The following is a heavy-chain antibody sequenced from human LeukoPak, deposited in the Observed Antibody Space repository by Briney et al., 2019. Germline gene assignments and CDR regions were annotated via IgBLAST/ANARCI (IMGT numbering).Heavy chain of an antibody. Sequence: RASVKVSCKASGGTFSSYAISWVRQAPGQGLEWMGGIIPIFGTANYAQKFQGRVTITADKSTSTAYMELSSLRSEDTAVYYCARDGIDYYDSSGPLYWGQGTLVTVSS. CDR1: GGTFSSYA. V-gene: IGHV1-69*06. CDR3: ARDGIDYYDSSGPLY. CDR2: IIPIFGTA. D-gene: IGHD3-22*01. J-gene: IGHJ4*02.